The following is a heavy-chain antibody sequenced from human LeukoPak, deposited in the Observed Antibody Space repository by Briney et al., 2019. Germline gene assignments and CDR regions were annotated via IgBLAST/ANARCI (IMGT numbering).Heavy chain of an antibody. Sequence: GGSLGLSCAASGYSFSSYWMHWVRQVPGKGLVWVSRIDNYGRTTDYADSVKGRFTISRDNVQNTLYLQMNSLNAEDTAVYYCARDVGGAGSFWGQGTLVTVSS. CDR1: GYSFSSYW. V-gene: IGHV3-74*01. CDR3: ARDVGGAGSF. CDR2: IDNYGRTT. J-gene: IGHJ4*02. D-gene: IGHD3-10*01.